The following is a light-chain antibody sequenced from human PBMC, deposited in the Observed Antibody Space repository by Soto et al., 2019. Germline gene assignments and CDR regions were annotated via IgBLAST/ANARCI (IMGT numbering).Light chain of an antibody. J-gene: IGLJ3*02. CDR3: AAWDDSLSVPV. V-gene: IGLV1-47*01. CDR2: RNH. Sequence: QSVLTQPPSASGTPGQEVTISCSGSSSNVGGNYVYWYQQVPGTAPKLLMFRNHQRPSGVPARFSGSKSGTSASLAISGLRSEDEADYYCAAWDDSLSVPVFGGGTKLTVL. CDR1: SSNVGGNY.